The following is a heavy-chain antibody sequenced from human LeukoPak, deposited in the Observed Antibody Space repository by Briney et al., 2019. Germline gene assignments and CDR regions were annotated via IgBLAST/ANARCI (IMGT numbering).Heavy chain of an antibody. CDR1: GGSISSSNW. CDR2: NGSP. Sequence: SETVSLTCAVSGGSISSSNWWSWVRQPPGKGLEWIGSNGSPYYNPSLKSRVTISVDTSKKQFSLKLSSVTAADTAVYYCARHVGFITMVRGVINNNWFDPWGQGTLVTVSS. V-gene: IGHV4-4*02. CDR3: ARHVGFITMVRGVINNNWFDP. D-gene: IGHD3-10*01. J-gene: IGHJ5*02.